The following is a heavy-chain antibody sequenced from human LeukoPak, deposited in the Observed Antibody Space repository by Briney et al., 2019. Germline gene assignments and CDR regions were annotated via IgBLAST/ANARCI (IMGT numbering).Heavy chain of an antibody. CDR1: GYSISSSSYY. D-gene: IGHD2-15*01. CDR3: ARLGYCSGGSCCYYYYMDV. J-gene: IGHJ6*03. CDR2: IYYGSVFYSVST. V-gene: IGHV4-39*07. Sequence: SETLSLTCSVPGYSISSSSYYWGWIRQPPGKGLEWIGSIYYGSVFYSVSTYYNPSLKSRVTMSGDTSKNQFSLKLSSVTAADTAAYYCARLGYCSGGSCCYYYYMDVWGKGTTVTVSS.